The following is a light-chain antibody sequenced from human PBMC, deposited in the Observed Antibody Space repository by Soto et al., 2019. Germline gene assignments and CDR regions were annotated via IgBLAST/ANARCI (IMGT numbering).Light chain of an antibody. Sequence: EIVLTQSPGTLSLSPGERATLSCRASQSVNNYLAWYQQKPGQAPRLLIYDASNRATGIPARFSGTGSGTHFPLTISRLEPEDFAVYYCQQRYDWPLTFGGGTKVEIK. CDR2: DAS. V-gene: IGKV3-11*01. CDR3: QQRYDWPLT. J-gene: IGKJ4*01. CDR1: QSVNNY.